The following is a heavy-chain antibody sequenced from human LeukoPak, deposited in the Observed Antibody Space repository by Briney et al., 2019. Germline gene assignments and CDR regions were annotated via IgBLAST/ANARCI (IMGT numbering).Heavy chain of an antibody. CDR2: INPNNGGT. D-gene: IGHD5-12*01. CDR1: GYTFTAYY. J-gene: IGHJ4*02. V-gene: IGHV1-2*02. Sequence: GASVKVSCKASGYTFTAYYIHWVRQAPGKGLEWMGWINPNNGGTNYAQKFQGRVTVTRDTSISTAYMELSRLRSDDTAVYYCARDRSGYDSYNFDYWGQGTLVTVSS. CDR3: ARDRSGYDSYNFDY.